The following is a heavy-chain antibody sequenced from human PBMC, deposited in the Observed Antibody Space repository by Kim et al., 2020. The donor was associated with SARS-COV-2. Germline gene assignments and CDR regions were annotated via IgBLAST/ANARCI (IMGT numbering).Heavy chain of an antibody. CDR1: GYTLTELS. CDR3: AKAVFSGYYYCGMDV. D-gene: IGHD3-10*02. J-gene: IGHJ6*02. V-gene: IGHV1-24*01. CDR2: FDPEDGET. Sequence: ASVKVSCKVSGYTLTELSMHWVRQAPGKGLEWMGGFDPEDGETIYAQKFQGRVTMTEVTSTDTAYMELSSLRSEDTAVYYCAKAVFSGYYYCGMDVWGQGTTVTVSS.